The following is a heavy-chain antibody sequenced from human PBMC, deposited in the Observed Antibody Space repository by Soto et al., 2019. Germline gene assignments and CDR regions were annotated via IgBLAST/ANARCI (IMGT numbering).Heavy chain of an antibody. CDR1: GGSISSYY. CDR2: IYYSGST. D-gene: IGHD3-10*01. J-gene: IGHJ4*02. Sequence: SETLSLTCTVSGGSISSYYWSWIRQPPGKGLEWIGYIYYSGSTNYNPSLKSRVTISVDTSKNQFSLKLSFVTDADTAVYYCARDSGYFDYWGQGTLVTVSS. V-gene: IGHV4-59*01. CDR3: ARDSGYFDY.